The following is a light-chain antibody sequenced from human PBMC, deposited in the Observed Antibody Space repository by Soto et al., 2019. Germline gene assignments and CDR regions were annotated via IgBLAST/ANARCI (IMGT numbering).Light chain of an antibody. CDR3: SSYPSSSTYV. Sequence: QSVLTQPASVSGSPGQSITISCTGTSSDVGGYNYVSWYQQHPGKAPKLMIYEVSNRPSGVSNRFSGSKSGNTASLTISGLQAEDEADYYCSSYPSSSTYVFGTGTKLTVL. CDR2: EVS. V-gene: IGLV2-14*01. CDR1: SSDVGGYNY. J-gene: IGLJ1*01.